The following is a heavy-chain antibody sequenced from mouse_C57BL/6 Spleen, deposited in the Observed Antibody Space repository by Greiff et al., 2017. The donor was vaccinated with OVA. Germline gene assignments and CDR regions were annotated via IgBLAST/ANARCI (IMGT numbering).Heavy chain of an antibody. V-gene: IGHV1-55*01. J-gene: IGHJ4*01. Sequence: QVQLQQPGAELVKPGASVKMSCKASGYTFTSYWITWVKQRPGQGLEWIGDIYPGSGSTNYNEKFKSKATLTVDTSSSTAYVQLSSLTSEDSAVYYCARDWGTTALRDYWGQGTSVTVSS. CDR1: GYTFTSYW. D-gene: IGHD1-2*01. CDR3: ARDWGTTALRDY. CDR2: IYPGSGST.